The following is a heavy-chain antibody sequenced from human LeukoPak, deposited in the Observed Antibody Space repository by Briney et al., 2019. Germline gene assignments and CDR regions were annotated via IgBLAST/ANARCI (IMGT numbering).Heavy chain of an antibody. Sequence: GGSLRLSCVASGFTFSSYAMNWFRQAPGKGLEWVSATRGSGDTTHYEDSVKGRFTISRDNSKNTLYLEMNSLRAEDTAVYYCARDRGSSIVGSDFDSWGQGTLVTVSS. CDR3: ARDRGSSIVGSDFDS. CDR1: GFTFSSYA. CDR2: TRGSGDTT. V-gene: IGHV3-23*01. D-gene: IGHD1-26*01. J-gene: IGHJ4*02.